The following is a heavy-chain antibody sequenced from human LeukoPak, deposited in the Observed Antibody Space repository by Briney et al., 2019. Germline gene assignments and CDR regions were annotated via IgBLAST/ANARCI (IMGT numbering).Heavy chain of an antibody. D-gene: IGHD6-13*01. J-gene: IGHJ4*02. CDR1: GFSSTNSW. CDR3: GRGGYTSSWYWVD. CDR2: IKQDGSDK. V-gene: IGHV3-7*01. Sequence: GGSLRLSCAASGFSSTNSWMTWVRQAPGKGLEWVANIKQDGSDKYYVESVKGRFTVSRDNAKNSLFLQMNNLRVDDMAVYYCGRGGYTSSWYWVDWGQGTQVTVSS.